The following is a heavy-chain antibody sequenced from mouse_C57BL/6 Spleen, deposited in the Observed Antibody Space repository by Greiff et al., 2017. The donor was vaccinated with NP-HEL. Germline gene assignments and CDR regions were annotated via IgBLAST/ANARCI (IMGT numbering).Heavy chain of an antibody. Sequence: VMLVESGAELVKPGASVKISCKASGYAFSSYWMNWVKQRPGKGLEWIGQIYPGDGDTNYNGKFKGKATLTADKSSSTAYMQLSSLTSEDSAVYFCARSGAPSGAWFAYWGQGTLVTVSA. CDR1: GYAFSSYW. V-gene: IGHV1-80*01. J-gene: IGHJ3*01. CDR3: ARSGAPSGAWFAY. CDR2: IYPGDGDT. D-gene: IGHD6-1*01.